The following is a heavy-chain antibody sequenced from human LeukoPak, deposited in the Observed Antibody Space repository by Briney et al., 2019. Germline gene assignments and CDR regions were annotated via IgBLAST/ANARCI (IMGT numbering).Heavy chain of an antibody. J-gene: IGHJ4*02. D-gene: IGHD3-16*02. Sequence: ASVKVSCKASGGTFSSYAINWVRQATGQGLEWMGWMNPNSGNTGYAQKFQGRVTITRNTSISTAYMELSSLRSEDTAVYYCARGRRDDYVWGSYRYVDYWGQGTLVTVSS. CDR3: ARGRRDDYVWGSYRYVDY. CDR2: MNPNSGNT. V-gene: IGHV1-8*03. CDR1: GGTFSSYA.